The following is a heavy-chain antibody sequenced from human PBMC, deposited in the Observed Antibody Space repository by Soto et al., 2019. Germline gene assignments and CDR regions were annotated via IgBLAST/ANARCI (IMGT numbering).Heavy chain of an antibody. Sequence: QVQLVPYGAEVKKPGASVKVSCEASGYTFIDYYMHWVRQSPGQGFEWMGRISPKSGGTNYAQKFQGRVTMTWATSLNTAYMELSSLMSEDTAVYYCARPPGYISDWYYFDLWGQGTLLTVSS. V-gene: IGHV1-2*02. CDR3: ARPPGYISDWYYFDL. CDR1: GYTFIDYY. J-gene: IGHJ4*02. CDR2: ISPKSGGT. D-gene: IGHD6-19*01.